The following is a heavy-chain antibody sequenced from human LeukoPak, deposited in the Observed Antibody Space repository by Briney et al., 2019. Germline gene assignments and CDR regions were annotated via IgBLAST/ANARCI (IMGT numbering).Heavy chain of an antibody. CDR1: GYGFTSYW. CDR2: IYPGDSDT. J-gene: IGHJ3*02. Sequence: GESLKISCKGSGYGFTSYWIGWVRQMPGKGLEWMGIIYPGDSDTRYSPSFQGQVTISADKSISTAYLQWSSLKASDTAMYYCARHRFGVAGDYAFDIWGQGTMVTVSS. D-gene: IGHD3-3*01. V-gene: IGHV5-51*01. CDR3: ARHRFGVAGDYAFDI.